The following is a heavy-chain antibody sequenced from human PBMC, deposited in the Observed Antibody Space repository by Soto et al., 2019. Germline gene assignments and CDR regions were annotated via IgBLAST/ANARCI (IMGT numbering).Heavy chain of an antibody. V-gene: IGHV1-69*13. Sequence: GASVKVSCKASGGTFSSYAISWVRQAPGQGLEWMGGIIPIFGTANYAQKFQGRVTITADESTGTAYMELSSLRSEDTAVYYCARELTIFGAPDYYYYGMDVWGQGTTVTVSS. CDR1: GGTFSSYA. CDR3: ARELTIFGAPDYYYYGMDV. CDR2: IIPIFGTA. D-gene: IGHD3-3*01. J-gene: IGHJ6*02.